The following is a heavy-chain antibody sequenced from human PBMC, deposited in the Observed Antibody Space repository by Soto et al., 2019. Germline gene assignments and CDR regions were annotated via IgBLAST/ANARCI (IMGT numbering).Heavy chain of an antibody. CDR2: IYPGDSDT. CDR1: GYSFTSYW. D-gene: IGHD3-10*01. CDR3: ASTRYYYGSGRRDAFDI. Sequence: EVQLVQSGAEVKKPGESLKISCKGSGYSFTSYWIGWVRQMPGKGLEWMGIIYPGDSDTRYSPSFQGQVTISADKSISTAYLQWSSLKASDTAMYYCASTRYYYGSGRRDAFDIWGQGTMVTVSS. J-gene: IGHJ3*02. V-gene: IGHV5-51*01.